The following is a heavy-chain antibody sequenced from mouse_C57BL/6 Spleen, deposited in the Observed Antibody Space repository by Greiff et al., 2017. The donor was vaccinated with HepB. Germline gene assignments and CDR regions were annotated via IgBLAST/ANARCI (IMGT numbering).Heavy chain of an antibody. Sequence: QVQLQQPGAELVKPGASVKLSCKASGYTFTSYWMHWVKQRPGQGLEWIGMIHPNSGSTNYNEKFKSKATLTVDKSSSTAYMQLSSLTSEDSAVYYCAREGYDYDFDYWGQGTTLTVSS. CDR1: GYTFTSYW. J-gene: IGHJ2*01. CDR3: AREGYDYDFDY. D-gene: IGHD2-4*01. V-gene: IGHV1-64*01. CDR2: IHPNSGST.